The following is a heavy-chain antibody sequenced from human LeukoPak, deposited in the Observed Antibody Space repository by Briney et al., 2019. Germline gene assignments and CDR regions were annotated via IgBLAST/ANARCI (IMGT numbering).Heavy chain of an antibody. CDR3: AREACSGGSCYSDY. CDR1: GFTFSSYE. D-gene: IGHD2-15*01. J-gene: IGHJ4*02. Sequence: GGSLRLSCAASGFTFSSYEMNWVRQAPGKGLEWVSYIGRSGSNIYYADSVKGRFAISRDNAKNSLYLQMNSLRAEDTAVYYCAREACSGGSCYSDYWGQGTLVTVSS. CDR2: IGRSGSNI. V-gene: IGHV3-48*03.